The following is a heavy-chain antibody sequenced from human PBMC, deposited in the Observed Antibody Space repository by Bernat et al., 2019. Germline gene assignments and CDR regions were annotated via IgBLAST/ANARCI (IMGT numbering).Heavy chain of an antibody. CDR1: GFTFSNAW. V-gene: IGHV3-15*01. CDR2: IKSKTDGGTT. D-gene: IGHD1-1*01. J-gene: IGHJ6*03. CDR3: TKVQLERRLYYYYYMDV. Sequence: EVQLLESGGGLVKPGGSLRLSCAASGFTFSNAWMSWVRQAPGKGLEWVGRIKSKTDGGTTDYAAPVKGRFTISRDDSKNTLYLQMNSLKTEDTAVYYCTKVQLERRLYYYYYMDVWGKGTTVTVSS.